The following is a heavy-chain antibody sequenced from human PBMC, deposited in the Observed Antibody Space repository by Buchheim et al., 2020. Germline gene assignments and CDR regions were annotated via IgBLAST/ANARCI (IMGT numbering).Heavy chain of an antibody. CDR1: GGSISSYY. CDR2: IYYSGST. D-gene: IGHD6-6*01. V-gene: IGHV4-59*08. Sequence: QVQLQESGPGLVKPSETLSLTCTVSGGSISSYYWSWIRQPPGKGLEWIGYIYYSGSTNYNPSLKSRVTISVDTSKNQFSLKLSPVTAADTAVYYCARLILAARPAAYYYFDYWGQGTL. CDR3: ARLILAARPAAYYYFDY. J-gene: IGHJ4*02.